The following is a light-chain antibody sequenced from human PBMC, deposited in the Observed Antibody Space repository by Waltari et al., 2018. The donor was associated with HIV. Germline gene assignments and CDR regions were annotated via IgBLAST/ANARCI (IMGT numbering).Light chain of an antibody. Sequence: QSALPQPPSVSGSPGQSVTISCPGTSNDVRNYDRVSWYQQPPGTAPKLIISEVYNRPSGVPDRFSGSKSGNTASLTISGLQAEDEADYYCSSFTTSNTWVFGGGTKLTVL. CDR1: SNDVRNYDR. J-gene: IGLJ3*02. CDR2: EVY. V-gene: IGLV2-18*02. CDR3: SSFTTSNTWV.